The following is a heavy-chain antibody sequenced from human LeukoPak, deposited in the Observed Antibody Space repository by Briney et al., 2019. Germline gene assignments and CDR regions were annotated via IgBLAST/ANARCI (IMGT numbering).Heavy chain of an antibody. CDR1: GGSVSSGSYY. J-gene: IGHJ6*02. CDR3: ARREGAHALTLRNYYYYYGMDV. V-gene: IGHV4-61*01. CDR2: IYYSGST. D-gene: IGHD1-26*01. Sequence: SETLSLTCTVSGGSVSSGSYYWSWIRQPPGKGLEWIGYIYYSGSTNYNPSLKSRVTISVDTSKNQFSLKLSSVTAADTAVYYCARREGAHALTLRNYYYYYGMDVWGQGTTVTVSS.